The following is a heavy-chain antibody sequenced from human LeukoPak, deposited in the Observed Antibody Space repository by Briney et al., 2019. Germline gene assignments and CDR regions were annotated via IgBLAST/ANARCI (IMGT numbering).Heavy chain of an antibody. Sequence: SGTLSLTCAVSGGSISSSNWWSWARQPPGKGLEWIGEIHHSGTTNYNPSLKSRVTISVDKSKNQFSLNLISVTAADTAVYYCARGGDTPFDPWGQGTLITVSS. CDR1: GGSISSSNW. V-gene: IGHV4-4*02. CDR3: ARGGDTPFDP. D-gene: IGHD2-21*02. CDR2: IHHSGTT. J-gene: IGHJ5*02.